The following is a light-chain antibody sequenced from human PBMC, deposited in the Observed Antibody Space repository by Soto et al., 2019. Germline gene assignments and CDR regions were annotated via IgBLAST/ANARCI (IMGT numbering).Light chain of an antibody. CDR3: QQRINWPLT. J-gene: IGKJ4*01. V-gene: IGKV3-11*01. Sequence: EIVMTQSPATLSVSPGERATLSCRASQSVSSNLAWYQQKPGQAPRLLIYGASNRATGIPARFIGSGSGTDFTLTIGGLEPEDSAVYYCQQRINWPLTFGGGTKVDIK. CDR2: GAS. CDR1: QSVSSN.